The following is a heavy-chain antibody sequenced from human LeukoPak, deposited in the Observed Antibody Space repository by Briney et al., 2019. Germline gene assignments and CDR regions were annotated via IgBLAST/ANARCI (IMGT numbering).Heavy chain of an antibody. V-gene: IGHV3-21*01. D-gene: IGHD2-15*01. CDR2: TGLSSSYI. J-gene: IGHJ5*02. CDR3: ARERSYCSGATRSLDL. CDR1: GFSLNIYD. Sequence: GGSLRLSCAASGFSLNIYDMVRVRQAPGKGLEWIASTGLSSSYIGYADSVKGRFTISRDNGENSVYLQMISLRAEDTAVYFCARERSYCSGATRSLDLWGQGTLVTVSS.